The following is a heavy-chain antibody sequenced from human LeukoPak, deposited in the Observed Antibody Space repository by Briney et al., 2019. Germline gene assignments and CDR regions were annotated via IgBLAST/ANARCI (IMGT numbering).Heavy chain of an antibody. CDR3: AKALKVVAGSGPVDYYYYMDV. D-gene: IGHD6-19*01. V-gene: IGHV3-23*01. J-gene: IGHJ6*03. Sequence: GGTLRLSCAASGFTFRNYGMSWVRQAPGKGLEWVSAISGSGGSTYNADSVKGRFTISRDNSKNTLYLQMNSLRAEDTAVYYCAKALKVVAGSGPVDYYYYMDVWGNGTTVTVSS. CDR2: ISGSGGST. CDR1: GFTFRNYG.